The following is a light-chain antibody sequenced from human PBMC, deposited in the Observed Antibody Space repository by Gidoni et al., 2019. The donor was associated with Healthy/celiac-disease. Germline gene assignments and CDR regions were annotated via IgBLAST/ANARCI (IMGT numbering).Light chain of an antibody. CDR2: GAS. V-gene: IGKV3-20*01. CDR1: QSVSSSY. Sequence: EIVLMQSPGTLSLSPGERATLSCRASQSVSSSYLAWYQQKPGQAPRLLIYGASSRATGIPDRFSSSGSGTDFTLTISRLEPEDFAVYYCQQYGSSPQTFGQGTKVEIK. CDR3: QQYGSSPQT. J-gene: IGKJ1*01.